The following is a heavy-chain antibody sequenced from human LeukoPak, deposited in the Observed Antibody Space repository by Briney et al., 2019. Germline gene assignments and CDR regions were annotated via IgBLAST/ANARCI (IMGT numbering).Heavy chain of an antibody. D-gene: IGHD3-22*01. CDR1: GFTFSSFA. V-gene: IGHV3-21*01. Sequence: GGSLRLSCTASGFTFSSFAMNWVRRAPGKGLEWVSPIGNADSVKGRFTISRDNAKNSLYLQMNSLRAEDTGMYYCARGTTYNHDRSGRYGMDVWGQGTTVTVSS. J-gene: IGHJ6*02. CDR3: ARGTTYNHDRSGRYGMDV. CDR2: IG.